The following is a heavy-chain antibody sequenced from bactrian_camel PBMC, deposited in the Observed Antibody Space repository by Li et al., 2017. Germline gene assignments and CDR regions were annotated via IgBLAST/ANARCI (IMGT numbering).Heavy chain of an antibody. CDR1: TYPYRDNE. CDR3: AADLARHCGSFTGFFRRGY. J-gene: IGHJ4*01. CDR2: MDSDGII. D-gene: IGHD2*01. V-gene: IGHV3S53*01. Sequence: HVQLVESGGGSVEAGGSLKLSCIASTYPYRDNEYCMAWFRQAPGKEREGVADMDSDGIITYAKFLKGRFTLSKDNANDILYLQMSSLEPEDTAMYYCAADLARHCGSFTGFFRRGYWGQGTQVTVS.